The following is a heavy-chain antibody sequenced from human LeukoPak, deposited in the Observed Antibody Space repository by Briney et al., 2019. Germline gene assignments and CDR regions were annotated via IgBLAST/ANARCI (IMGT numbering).Heavy chain of an antibody. CDR3: AKDYRSGAFDY. D-gene: IGHD3-10*01. CDR2: ISGSGGTT. J-gene: IGHJ4*02. Sequence: GGSLRLSCAASGSTFSSYATSWVRQAPGKGLEWVSGISGSGGTTYYADSVKGRFTISRDNSKNTLYLQMNSLRAEDTAVYYCAKDYRSGAFDYWGQGTLVTVSS. CDR1: GSTFSSYA. V-gene: IGHV3-23*01.